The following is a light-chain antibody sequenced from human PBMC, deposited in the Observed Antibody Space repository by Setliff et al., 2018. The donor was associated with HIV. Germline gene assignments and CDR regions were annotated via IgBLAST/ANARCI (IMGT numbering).Light chain of an antibody. Sequence: QSVLAQPPSASGSPGQSVTISCTGTSSDVGAYNYVSWYQQHPGKAPKLMIYEVTKRPSGVPDRFSGSKSGNTASLTVSGLQAEDEADYYCSSYAGSNNLVFGGGTKGTVL. J-gene: IGLJ2*01. CDR3: SSYAGSNNLV. CDR1: SSDVGAYNY. V-gene: IGLV2-8*01. CDR2: EVT.